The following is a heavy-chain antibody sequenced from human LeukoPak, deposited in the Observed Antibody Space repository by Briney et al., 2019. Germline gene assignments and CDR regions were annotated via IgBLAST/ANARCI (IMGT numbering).Heavy chain of an antibody. Sequence: GGSLRHSCVASGFGFGIFAMNWVRQAPGKGLEWVSVIFGNGAGIQYADSVKGRFSISRDNSENVLFLQMNSLRAEDTAVYYCVKDRTPDGFYSNDLWGQGTLVTVSS. D-gene: IGHD5-24*01. CDR3: VKDRTPDGFYSNDL. V-gene: IGHV3-23*01. J-gene: IGHJ5*02. CDR2: IFGNGAGI. CDR1: GFGFGIFA.